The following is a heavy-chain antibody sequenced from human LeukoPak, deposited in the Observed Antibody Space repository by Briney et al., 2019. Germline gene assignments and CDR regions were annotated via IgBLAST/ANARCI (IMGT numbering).Heavy chain of an antibody. Sequence: GGSLRLSCAASGFTFSSYEMNWVRQAPGKGLEWVSYISSSGSTIYYADSVKGRFTISRDNAKNSLYLQMNSLRAEDTAVYYCARVIRDYGHRSDAFDIWGQGTTVTVSS. D-gene: IGHD4-17*01. V-gene: IGHV3-48*03. CDR1: GFTFSSYE. CDR3: ARVIRDYGHRSDAFDI. CDR2: ISSSGSTI. J-gene: IGHJ3*02.